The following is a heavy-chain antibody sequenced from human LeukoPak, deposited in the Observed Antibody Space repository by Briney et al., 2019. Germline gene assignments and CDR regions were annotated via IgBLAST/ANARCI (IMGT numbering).Heavy chain of an antibody. Sequence: GGTLRLSCAASGFTFSSYGMSWVRQAPGKGLEWVSAISGSGGSTYFADSVKGRFTISRDNSKNTLYLQMNSLRAEDTAVYYCAKDLVSGWPEGAFDIWGQGTMVTVSS. CDR1: GFTFSSYG. V-gene: IGHV3-23*01. D-gene: IGHD6-19*01. CDR3: AKDLVSGWPEGAFDI. J-gene: IGHJ3*02. CDR2: ISGSGGST.